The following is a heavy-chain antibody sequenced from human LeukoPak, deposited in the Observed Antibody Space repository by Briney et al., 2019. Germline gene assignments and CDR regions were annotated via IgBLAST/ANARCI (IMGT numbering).Heavy chain of an antibody. CDR3: AKDWRMFTIFGVLDP. Sequence: VRSLRLSCAASGFTFSTYGMHWVRQAPGKGLEWVAVISYDGSDKYYADSVKGRFTISRDNSKNTLYLQMNSLRAEDTAVYYCAKDWRMFTIFGVLDPWGQGTLVTVSS. V-gene: IGHV3-30*18. D-gene: IGHD3-3*01. CDR1: GFTFSTYG. J-gene: IGHJ5*02. CDR2: ISYDGSDK.